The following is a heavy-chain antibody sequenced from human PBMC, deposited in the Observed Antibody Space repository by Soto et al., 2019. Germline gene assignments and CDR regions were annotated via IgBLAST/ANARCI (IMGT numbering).Heavy chain of an antibody. D-gene: IGHD5-18*01. CDR3: ARAGGYSYGYDY. V-gene: IGHV3-30*03. CDR2: ISYDGSNK. Sequence: GGSLRLSCAASGLTFSSYGMHWVRQAPGKGLEWVAVISYDGSNKYYADSVKGRFTISRDNSKNTLYLQMNSLRAEDTAVYYCARAGGYSYGYDYWGQGTLVTVSS. J-gene: IGHJ4*02. CDR1: GLTFSSYG.